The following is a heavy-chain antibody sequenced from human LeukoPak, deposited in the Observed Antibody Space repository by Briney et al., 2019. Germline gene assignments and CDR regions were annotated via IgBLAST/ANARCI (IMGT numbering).Heavy chain of an antibody. CDR3: ARGVGSPYYFDY. D-gene: IGHD1-26*01. V-gene: IGHV3-48*01. J-gene: IGHJ4*02. Sequence: QPGGSLRLSCAASGFTFSSYSMNWVRQAPGKGVEWVSYISSSSSIIYYADSVKGRFTISRDNSKNTLYLQMSTLRAEDTAVYYCARGVGSPYYFDYWGQGTLVTVSS. CDR1: GFTFSSYS. CDR2: ISSSSSII.